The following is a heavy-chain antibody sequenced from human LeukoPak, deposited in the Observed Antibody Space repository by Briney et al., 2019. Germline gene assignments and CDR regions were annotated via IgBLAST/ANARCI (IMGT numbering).Heavy chain of an antibody. D-gene: IGHD3-3*01. CDR2: ISGGGGTT. V-gene: IGHV3-23*01. J-gene: IGHJ5*02. CDR1: GFTFSGYA. CDR3: AKDGYYDFWSGSRYNWFDP. Sequence: GGSLRLSCAASGFTFSGYAMNWVRQAPGKGLEWVSAISGGGGTTYYTDSVKGRFTISRDNAKNSLYLQMNSLRAEDTALYYCAKDGYYDFWSGSRYNWFDPWGQGTLVTVSS.